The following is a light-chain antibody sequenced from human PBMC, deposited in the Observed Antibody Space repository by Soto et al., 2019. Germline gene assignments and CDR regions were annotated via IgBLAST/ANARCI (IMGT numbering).Light chain of an antibody. Sequence: QSVLTQPASVSGSTGQSITISCTGTSSDVGGYNYVSLYQQHPDKAPKLIIYEVSNRPSGVSNRFSGSKSGNTASLTISGLQAEDAGDYYCSSYTCSSTLYFFGTGTKLTVL. J-gene: IGLJ1*01. CDR1: SSDVGGYNY. CDR3: SSYTCSSTLYF. V-gene: IGLV2-14*01. CDR2: EVS.